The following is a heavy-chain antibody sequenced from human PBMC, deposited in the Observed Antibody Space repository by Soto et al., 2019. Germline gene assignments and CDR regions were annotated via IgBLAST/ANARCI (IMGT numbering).Heavy chain of an antibody. CDR3: GKILVGATGHTDADS. J-gene: IGHJ4*02. Sequence: SETLSLTCIVSGGSVYSNGHYWGWIRQPPGKGLEWIGSIDNNGVTNYNSSLKSRVTISRDTSKNQFSLRLTSVAAADTAVYYCGKILVGATGHTDADSWGPGTLVTVSS. V-gene: IGHV4-39*01. CDR2: IDNNGVT. CDR1: GGSVYSNGHY. D-gene: IGHD2-15*01.